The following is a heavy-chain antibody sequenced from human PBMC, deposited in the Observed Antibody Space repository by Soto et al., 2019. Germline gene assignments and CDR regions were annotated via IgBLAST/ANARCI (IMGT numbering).Heavy chain of an antibody. J-gene: IGHJ3*02. D-gene: IGHD2-21*02. CDR1: GGSVSSNNC. Sequence: QVQLQESGPGLVKPSGTLSLTCAVSGGSVSSNNCWSWVRQSPGKGLEWMGEIYHSGSAHYNPSLKSRATISLDTSQSLFSLRLTSVTAADTAVYYCARVPGVVVSADDAFDIWGPGTRVIVSS. CDR3: ARVPGVVVSADDAFDI. V-gene: IGHV4-4*02. CDR2: IYHSGSA.